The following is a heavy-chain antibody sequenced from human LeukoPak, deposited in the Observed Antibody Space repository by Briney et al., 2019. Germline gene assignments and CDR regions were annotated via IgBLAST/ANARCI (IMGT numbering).Heavy chain of an antibody. CDR2: MKQDGSEK. CDR1: GFTSSSYW. D-gene: IGHD2-15*01. CDR3: ARAPYCIGGSCRFDY. V-gene: IGHV3-7*03. J-gene: IGHJ4*02. Sequence: PGGSLRLSCAVSGFTSSSYWMSWVRQAPGKGLEWVANMKQDGSEKYYVDSVKGRFTISRDNAKNSLYLQMNSLRAEDTAVYYCARAPYCIGGSCRFDYWGQGTLVTVSS.